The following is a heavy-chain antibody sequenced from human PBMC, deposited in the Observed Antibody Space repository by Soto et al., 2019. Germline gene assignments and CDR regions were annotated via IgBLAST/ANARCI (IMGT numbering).Heavy chain of an antibody. Sequence: SVRLMRHRCGAFGCTCINYSVRWVRQAPGKGLEWVSYISSSSSTIYYADSVKGRFTISRDNAKNSLYLQMNSLRDEDTAGYYCAMHRHFDCWGQGTLVTVSS. V-gene: IGHV3-48*02. J-gene: IGHJ4*02. CDR1: GCTCINYS. CDR2: ISSSSSTI. CDR3: AMHRHFDC.